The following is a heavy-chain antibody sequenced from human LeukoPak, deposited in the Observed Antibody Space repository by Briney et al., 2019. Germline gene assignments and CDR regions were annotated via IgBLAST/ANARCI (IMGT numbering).Heavy chain of an antibody. CDR1: GYTFTSYA. CDR3: ARDLSRDYRTGWLFDL. J-gene: IGHJ5*02. CDR2: IIPIFGTA. V-gene: IGHV1-69*13. Sequence: GASVKVSCKASGYTFTSYAMNWVRQAPGQGLEWMGGIIPIFGTANYAQKFQGRVTITADESTSTAYMELSSLRSEDTAVYYCARDLSRDYRTGWLFDLWGQGTLVTVSS. D-gene: IGHD6-25*01.